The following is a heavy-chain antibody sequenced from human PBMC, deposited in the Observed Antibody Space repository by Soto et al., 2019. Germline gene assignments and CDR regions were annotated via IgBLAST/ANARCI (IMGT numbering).Heavy chain of an antibody. CDR2: IYYSGST. D-gene: IGHD1-26*01. CDR3: ARRYGSAIDY. V-gene: IGHV4-59*08. J-gene: IGHJ4*02. CDR1: GGTISSWY. Sequence: SETLSLTCTVSGGTISSWYWSWIRQPPGKGLEWIGYIYYSGSTNCNPSLKSRVTISVDTSKNHFSLKLSSVTAADTAVYYCARRYGSAIDYWGQGPLVTVSS.